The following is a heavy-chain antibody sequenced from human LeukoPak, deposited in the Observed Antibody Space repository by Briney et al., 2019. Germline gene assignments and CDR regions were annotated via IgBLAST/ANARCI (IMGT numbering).Heavy chain of an antibody. Sequence: ASVKVSCKASGYTFTDYHIHWVRQAPGQGLEWMGWINPKSGDANYAQKFQGRVTLTRDASISTAYMELSSLSSDDTALYYCAYRGDTYAYDHWGQGTLVTVSS. CDR1: GYTFTDYH. D-gene: IGHD5-18*01. V-gene: IGHV1-2*02. CDR3: AYRGDTYAYDH. J-gene: IGHJ4*02. CDR2: INPKSGDA.